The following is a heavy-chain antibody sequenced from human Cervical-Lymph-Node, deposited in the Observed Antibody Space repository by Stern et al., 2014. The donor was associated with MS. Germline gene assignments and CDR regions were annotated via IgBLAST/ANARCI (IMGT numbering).Heavy chain of an antibody. J-gene: IGHJ4*02. D-gene: IGHD2-21*01. V-gene: IGHV2-70*01. CDR1: GFSLSTTGMC. CDR3: VRAREGYYFDY. CDR2: LDWDGDK. Sequence: QVTLRESGPALVKPTQTLTLTCTFSGFSLSTTGMCLSWIRQPPGKALEWLALLDWDGDKYYSPALKTRLTISKDPSKNQVVLTMTNMAPLDTATYFCVRAREGYYFDYWGQGIPVTVSS.